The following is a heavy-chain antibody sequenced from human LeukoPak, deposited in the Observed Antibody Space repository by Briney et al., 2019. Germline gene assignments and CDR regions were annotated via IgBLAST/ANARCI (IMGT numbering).Heavy chain of an antibody. V-gene: IGHV3-23*01. CDR1: GFSFRSHG. CDR2: ISGRGDST. J-gene: IGHJ4*02. D-gene: IGHD1-7*01. CDR3: ARGFTSITGTTAIDF. Sequence: PGGSLRLSCAASGFSFRSHGMTWVRQAPGKGLEWVSAISGRGDSTYFADSVKGRFTISRDNSENTLYLQMNSLRSEDTALYYCARGFTSITGTTAIDFWGQGTLVTVSS.